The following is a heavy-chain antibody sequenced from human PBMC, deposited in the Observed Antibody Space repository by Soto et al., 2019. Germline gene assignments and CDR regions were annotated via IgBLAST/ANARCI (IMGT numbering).Heavy chain of an antibody. CDR1: GGSVSGGSYF. CDR2: FYYSGST. CDR3: AREGRMGTFDY. V-gene: IGHV4-61*01. D-gene: IGHD1-1*01. Sequence: QVQLQESGPGLVRPSETLSLTCTVSGGSVSGGSYFWSWVRQPPGKGLEWIGYFYYSGSTKYNPSLKSRVTILEDTSKNQFSLNLNSVTAADTAVYYCAREGRMGTFDYWGQGALVAVSS. J-gene: IGHJ4*02.